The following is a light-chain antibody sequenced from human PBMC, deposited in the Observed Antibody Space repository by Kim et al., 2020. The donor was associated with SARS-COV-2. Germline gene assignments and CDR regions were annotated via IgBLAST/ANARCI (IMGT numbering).Light chain of an antibody. Sequence: VTLGRTATINCEEKNIGNKNVHWYQQEPGQAPVLVIFRDTNRPSGIPERFSGSNSWDTATLTISGAQVGDESDFYCHVWVSRTAVFGGGTQLTVL. CDR1: NIGNKN. CDR3: HVWVSRTAV. J-gene: IGLJ2*01. V-gene: IGLV3-9*01. CDR2: RDT.